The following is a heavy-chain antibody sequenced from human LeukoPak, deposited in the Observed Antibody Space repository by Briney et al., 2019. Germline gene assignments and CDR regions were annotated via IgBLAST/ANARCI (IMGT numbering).Heavy chain of an antibody. CDR3: ARPGLIGAFDV. Sequence: SETLSLTCTVSGYSISSGYYWGWIRQPPGEGLEWIGYIYHTGSTYHNPSLKSRVTISVDTSKNQFSLSLSSVTAADTAVYYCARPGLIGAFDVWSQGTMVTVSS. CDR2: IYHTGST. J-gene: IGHJ3*01. D-gene: IGHD2/OR15-2a*01. V-gene: IGHV4-38-2*02. CDR1: GYSISSGYY.